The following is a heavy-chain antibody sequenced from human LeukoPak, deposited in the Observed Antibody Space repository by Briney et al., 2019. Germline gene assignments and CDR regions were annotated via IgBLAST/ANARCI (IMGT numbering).Heavy chain of an antibody. CDR1: GGSISSSSYY. CDR3: ARVSYYYDSSAINWFDP. V-gene: IGHV4-39*07. J-gene: IGHJ5*02. D-gene: IGHD3-22*01. CDR2: IYYSGST. Sequence: SETLSLTCTVSGGSISSSSYYWGWIRQPPGKGLEWIGSIYYSGSTYYNPSLKSRVTISVDTSKNQFSLKLSSVTAADTAVYYCARVSYYYDSSAINWFDPWGQGTLVTVSS.